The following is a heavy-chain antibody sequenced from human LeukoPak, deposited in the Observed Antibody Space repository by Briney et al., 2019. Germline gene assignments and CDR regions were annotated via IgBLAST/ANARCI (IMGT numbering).Heavy chain of an antibody. Sequence: GGSLRLSCAASGFTFSSNSMNWVRQAPGKGLEWVSSISTSSIYIYYADSMKGRFTISRDNAKNSLYLQMNSLRAEDTAVYYCAREEGGKLGIDYYFDYWGQGTLVTVSS. CDR2: ISTSSIYI. V-gene: IGHV3-21*01. CDR3: AREEGGKLGIDYYFDY. CDR1: GFTFSSNS. J-gene: IGHJ4*02. D-gene: IGHD7-27*01.